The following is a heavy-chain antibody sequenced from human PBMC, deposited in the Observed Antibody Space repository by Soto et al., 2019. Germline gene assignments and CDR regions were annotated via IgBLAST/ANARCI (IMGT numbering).Heavy chain of an antibody. CDR3: AASPIYSNRPFLFDP. Sequence: PSETLSLTCTVSGGSISSYYWSWIRQPPGKGLEWIGYIYYSGSTNYNPSLKSRVTISVDMSKSPFSPKLRSVTAADTAVFSCAASPIYSNRPFLFDPWRPGTLGTV. D-gene: IGHD6-13*01. CDR2: IYYSGST. V-gene: IGHV4-59*08. J-gene: IGHJ5*02. CDR1: GGSISSYY.